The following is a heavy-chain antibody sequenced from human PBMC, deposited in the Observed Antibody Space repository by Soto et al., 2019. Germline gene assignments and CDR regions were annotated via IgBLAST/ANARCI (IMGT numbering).Heavy chain of an antibody. J-gene: IGHJ6*02. CDR1: GFTFSNAW. CDR3: TTESVGAFGLLWFGEPHDYYYGMDV. Sequence: GGSLRLSCAASGFTFSNAWMNWVRQAPGKGLEWVGRIKSKTDGGTTDYAAPVKGRFTISRDDSKNTLYLQMNSLKTEDTAVYYCTTESVGAFGLLWFGEPHDYYYGMDVWGQGTTVTVSS. V-gene: IGHV3-15*07. D-gene: IGHD3-10*01. CDR2: IKSKTDGGTT.